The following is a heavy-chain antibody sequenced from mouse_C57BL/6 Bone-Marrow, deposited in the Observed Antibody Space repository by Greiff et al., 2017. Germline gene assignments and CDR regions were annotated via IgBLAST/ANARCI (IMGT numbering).Heavy chain of an antibody. J-gene: IGHJ2*01. CDR1: GYTFTSYW. CDR2: IHPNSGST. V-gene: IGHV1-64*01. D-gene: IGHD1-1*01. CDR3: ARCPSDYSGSSLSFDY. Sequence: QVQLQQSGAELVKPGASVKLSCKASGYTFTSYWMHWVKQRPGQGLEWIGMIHPNSGSTNYNEKFKSKATLTVDKSSSTTYMQLSSLTSEASAVYYFARCPSDYSGSSLSFDYWGQGTTLTVSS.